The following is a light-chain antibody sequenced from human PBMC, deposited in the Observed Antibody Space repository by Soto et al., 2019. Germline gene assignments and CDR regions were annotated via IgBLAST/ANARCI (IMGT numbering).Light chain of an antibody. J-gene: IGLJ1*01. V-gene: IGLV1-47*01. CDR2: RNG. Sequence: VLTQPPSASGTPGQRVTISCSGSSSNIGTYYVDWYQQLPGTAPKLLIHRNGQRPSGVPDRFSGSKSGTSASLAISGPRSEDEADYYCATWDDRLRAYVIGAGTKV. CDR3: ATWDDRLRAYV. CDR1: SSNIGTYY.